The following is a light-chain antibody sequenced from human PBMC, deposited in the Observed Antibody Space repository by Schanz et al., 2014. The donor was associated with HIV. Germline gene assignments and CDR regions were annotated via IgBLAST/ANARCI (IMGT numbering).Light chain of an antibody. V-gene: IGKV1-5*03. CDR1: ENIGKS. Sequence: DVQMTQSPSTLSASIGDRVTITCRASENIGKSLAWFQQRPGKAPKLLIYQASTLYSGVPTTFSGGGSGTEFTLTISSLQPDDFATYYCQRYNSFSHTFGQGTKLDIK. CDR3: QRYNSFSHT. CDR2: QAS. J-gene: IGKJ2*01.